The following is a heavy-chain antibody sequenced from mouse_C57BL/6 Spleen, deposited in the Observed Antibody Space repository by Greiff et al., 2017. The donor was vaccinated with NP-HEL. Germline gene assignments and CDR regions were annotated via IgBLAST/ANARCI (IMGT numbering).Heavy chain of an antibody. V-gene: IGHV1-69*01. D-gene: IGHD2-13*01. CDR2: IDPSDSYT. CDR3: ARETTFDY. CDR1: GYTFTSYW. J-gene: IGHJ2*01. Sequence: QVHVKQPGAELVMPGASVKLSCKASGYTFTSYWMHWVKQRPGQGLEWIGEIDPSDSYTNYNQKFKGKSTLTVDKSSSTAYMQLSSLTSEDSAVYYCARETTFDYWGQGTTLTVSS.